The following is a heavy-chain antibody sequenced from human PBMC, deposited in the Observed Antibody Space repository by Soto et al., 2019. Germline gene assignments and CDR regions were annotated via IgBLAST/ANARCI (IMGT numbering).Heavy chain of an antibody. Sequence: SVKVSCKASGFTFTSSAVQWVRQARGQRLEWIRWIVVGSGNTNYAQKFQERVTITRDMSTSTAYMELSSLRSEDTAVYYCAAAPSITIFGVVIFEDAFDIWGQGTMVTVSS. D-gene: IGHD3-3*01. CDR3: AAAPSITIFGVVIFEDAFDI. CDR2: IVVGSGNT. CDR1: GFTFTSSA. J-gene: IGHJ3*02. V-gene: IGHV1-58*01.